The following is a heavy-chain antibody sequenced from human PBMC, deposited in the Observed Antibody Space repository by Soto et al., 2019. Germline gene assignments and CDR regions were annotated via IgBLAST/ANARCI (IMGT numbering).Heavy chain of an antibody. CDR2: TYQSGSA. Sequence: SETLSLTCTVSGGSISSGGYSWTWIRQSPGKGLEWIGYTYQSGSAYYNPSLKSRVTISVDRSKNQFSLNLTSVTAADTAVYYFARDYYGMDVWCQGTMVTVSS. CDR3: ARDYYGMDV. CDR1: GGSISSGGYS. J-gene: IGHJ6*02. V-gene: IGHV4-30-2*06.